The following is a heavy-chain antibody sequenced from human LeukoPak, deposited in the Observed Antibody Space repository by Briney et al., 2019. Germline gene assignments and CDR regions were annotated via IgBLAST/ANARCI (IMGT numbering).Heavy chain of an antibody. CDR1: GGSISSGDYY. J-gene: IGHJ4*02. V-gene: IGHV4-30-4*08. Sequence: MTSETLSLTCTVSGGSISSGDYYWSWIRQPPGKGLEWIGYIYYSGSTYYNPSLKSRVTISVDTSKNQFSLKLSSVTAADTAVYYCAREATRLREIDYWGQGTLVTVSS. CDR3: AREATRLREIDY. D-gene: IGHD4-17*01. CDR2: IYYSGST.